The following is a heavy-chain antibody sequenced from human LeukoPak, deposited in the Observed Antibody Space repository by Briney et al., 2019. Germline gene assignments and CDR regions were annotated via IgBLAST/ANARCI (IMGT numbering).Heavy chain of an antibody. V-gene: IGHV3-21*01. D-gene: IGHD3-10*01. Sequence: GGSLRLSCAASGFTFSSYSMNWVRQAPGKGLEWVSSISSSSSYIYYADSVKGRFTISRDNAKNSLYLQMNSLRAEDTAVYYCARDGGTLLYDAFDIWGQGTMVTVSS. CDR1: GFTFSSYS. CDR2: ISSSSSYI. CDR3: ARDGGTLLYDAFDI. J-gene: IGHJ3*02.